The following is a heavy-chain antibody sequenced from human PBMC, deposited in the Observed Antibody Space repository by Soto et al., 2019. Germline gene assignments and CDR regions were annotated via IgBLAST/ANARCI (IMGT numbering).Heavy chain of an antibody. CDR3: ARAFSGSYPNFGY. D-gene: IGHD1-26*01. CDR1: GFIFRSYA. Sequence: QIQLVESGGGVVQPGGSLRLSCLASGFIFRSYAMHWVRQAPGKGLEWVAVITYDGANGYYADSVRGRFAISRDNSKSTLFLQMNSLRPEDTAVYYCARAFSGSYPNFGYWGQGTLVTVSS. CDR2: ITYDGANG. J-gene: IGHJ4*02. V-gene: IGHV3-30*09.